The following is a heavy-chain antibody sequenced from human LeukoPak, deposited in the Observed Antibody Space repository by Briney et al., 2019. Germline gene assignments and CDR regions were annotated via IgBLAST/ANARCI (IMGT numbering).Heavy chain of an antibody. J-gene: IGHJ6*03. CDR3: AREKEDIYCSSTSCSPYYYYYMDV. CDR2: INPNSGGT. CDR1: GYTFTGYY. D-gene: IGHD2-2*01. V-gene: IGHV1-2*02. Sequence: ASVKVSCKASGYTFTGYYIHWVRQAPGQGLEWMGWINPNSGGTSYAQKFQGRVTMTRDTSISTAYMELRSLRSDDTAVYYCAREKEDIYCSSTSCSPYYYYYMDVWGKGTTVTVSS.